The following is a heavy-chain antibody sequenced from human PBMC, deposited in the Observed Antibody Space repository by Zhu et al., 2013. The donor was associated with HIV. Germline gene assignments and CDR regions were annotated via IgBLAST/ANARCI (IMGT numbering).Heavy chain of an antibody. V-gene: IGHV4-59*01. CDR3: ARESVLTGYSDY. J-gene: IGHJ4*02. D-gene: IGHD3-9*01. CDR2: IYYSGST. Sequence: QVQLQESGPGLVKPSETLSLTCTVSGGSISSYYWSWIRQPPGKGLEWIGYIYYSGSTNYNPSLKSRVTISVDTSKNQFSLKLSSVTAADTAVYYCARESVLTGYSDYWGQGTLVTVSS. CDR1: GGSISSYY.